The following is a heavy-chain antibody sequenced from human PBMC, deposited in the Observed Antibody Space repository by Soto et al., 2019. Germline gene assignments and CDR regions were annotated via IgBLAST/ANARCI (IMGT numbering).Heavy chain of an antibody. CDR3: ARVHGSGSMREGYYFDY. V-gene: IGHV4-30-2*01. Sequence: PSETLSLSCAVSGGSISSGGYSWSWIRQPPGKGLEWIGYIYHSGSTYYNPSLKSRVTISVDRSKNQFSLKLSSVTAADTAVYYCARVHGSGSMREGYYFDYWGQGTLVTVSS. CDR2: IYHSGST. J-gene: IGHJ4*02. D-gene: IGHD3-22*01. CDR1: GGSISSGGYS.